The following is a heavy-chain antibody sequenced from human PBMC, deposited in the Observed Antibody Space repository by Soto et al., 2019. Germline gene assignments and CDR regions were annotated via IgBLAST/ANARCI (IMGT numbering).Heavy chain of an antibody. CDR1: GFTFSSYE. CDR2: ISSSGSTI. CDR3: ARDEQDTATMSGYYYYYSMDV. V-gene: IGHV3-48*03. D-gene: IGHD5-18*01. Sequence: GGSLRLSCAAPGFTFSSYEMNWVRQAPGKGLEWVSYISSSGSTINYADSVKGRFTISRDNAKNSLDLEMNSLRAEDTAVYYCARDEQDTATMSGYYYYYSMDVWGQGTTVTVSS. J-gene: IGHJ6*02.